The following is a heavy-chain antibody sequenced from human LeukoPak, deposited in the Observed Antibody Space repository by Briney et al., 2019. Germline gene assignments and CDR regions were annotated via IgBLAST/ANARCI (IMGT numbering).Heavy chain of an antibody. Sequence: GGSLRLSCAASGFTFSSYEMNWVRQAPGKGLEWVSYISSSESTIFYADSVKGRFTISRDNAKNSLYLQMNSLRAEDTAVYYCARDWGGSPLGWFDPWGQGTLVTVSS. CDR3: ARDWGGSPLGWFDP. V-gene: IGHV3-48*03. CDR2: ISSSESTI. D-gene: IGHD1-26*01. CDR1: GFTFSSYE. J-gene: IGHJ5*02.